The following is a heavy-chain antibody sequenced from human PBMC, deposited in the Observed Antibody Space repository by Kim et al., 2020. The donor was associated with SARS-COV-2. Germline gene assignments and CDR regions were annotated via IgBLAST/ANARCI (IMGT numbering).Heavy chain of an antibody. CDR1: GFTLNSFA. Sequence: GGSLRLSCAASGFTLNSFAMSWVRQAPGKGLEWVAGISGSGGSIYYADSVLGRFAISKDISKNTLYLQMHSLRAEDTALYYCPRSHYFDTLTRLDCWGQG. CDR2: ISGSGGSI. CDR3: PRSHYFDTLTRLDC. J-gene: IGHJ4*02. D-gene: IGHD3-9*01. V-gene: IGHV3-23*01.